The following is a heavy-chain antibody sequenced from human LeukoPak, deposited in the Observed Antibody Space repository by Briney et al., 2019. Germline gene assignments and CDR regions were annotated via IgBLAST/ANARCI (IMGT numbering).Heavy chain of an antibody. CDR3: ARANRITIFGVIIIYAFDI. V-gene: IGHV4-39*07. Sequence: PSGTLSLTCTVSGGSISSNSYSWGWIRQPPGKGLEWIGSMYYSGSTYYNPSLKSRVTISVDTSKNQFSLKLSSVTAADTGVYYCARANRITIFGVIIIYAFDIWGQGTMVTVSS. J-gene: IGHJ3*02. CDR1: GGSISSNSYS. D-gene: IGHD3-3*01. CDR2: MYYSGST.